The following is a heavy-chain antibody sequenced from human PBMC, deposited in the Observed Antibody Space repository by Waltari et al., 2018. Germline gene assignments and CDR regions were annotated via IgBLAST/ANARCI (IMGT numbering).Heavy chain of an antibody. Sequence: QVQLVQSGAEVKKPGASVKVSCKASGYTFTGYYMHWVRQAPGQGLEWMGRINPNSGGTNYAQKCQGRVTMTRDTSISTAYMELSRLRSDDTAVYYCASQRYSSSWQPYYYYYMDVWGKGTTVTVSS. D-gene: IGHD6-13*01. CDR3: ASQRYSSSWQPYYYYYMDV. J-gene: IGHJ6*03. CDR2: INPNSGGT. CDR1: GYTFTGYY. V-gene: IGHV1-2*06.